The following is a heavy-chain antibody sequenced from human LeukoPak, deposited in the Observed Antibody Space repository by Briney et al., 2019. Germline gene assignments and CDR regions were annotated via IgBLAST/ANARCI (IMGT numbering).Heavy chain of an antibody. D-gene: IGHD3-10*01. Sequence: GASVKVSCKASGYTFTRYGISWVRQAPGQGLEWMGWISGYNGNINYAEKLQGRVTMTTDTSTSTVYMELRSMRADDTAVYYCARDSLYYGSGSYLGFDPWGQGTLVIVSS. V-gene: IGHV1-18*01. CDR2: ISGYNGNI. CDR3: ARDSLYYGSGSYLGFDP. CDR1: GYTFTRYG. J-gene: IGHJ5*02.